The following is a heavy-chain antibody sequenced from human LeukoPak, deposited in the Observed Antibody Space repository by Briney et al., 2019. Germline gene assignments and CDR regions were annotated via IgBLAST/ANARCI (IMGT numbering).Heavy chain of an antibody. Sequence: GGSLRLSCAASGITFSSYGMYWVRQAPGKGLEWVAVISHDGNNKYYADSVKGRFTISRDNSKNTLYLQMNSLRAEDTAVYYCAKSFGVVILHYYMDVWGKGTTVTVSS. CDR1: GITFSSYG. D-gene: IGHD3-3*01. CDR2: ISHDGNNK. J-gene: IGHJ6*03. CDR3: AKSFGVVILHYYMDV. V-gene: IGHV3-30*18.